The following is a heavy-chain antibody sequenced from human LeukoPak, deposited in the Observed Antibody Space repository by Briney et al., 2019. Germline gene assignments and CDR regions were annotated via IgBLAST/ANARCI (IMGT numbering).Heavy chain of an antibody. CDR2: IKQDGSEK. D-gene: IGHD6-6*01. CDR3: AKEIAARLL. CDR1: GFTFSSYW. Sequence: GGSLRLSCAASGFTFSSYWMSWVRQAPGKGLEWVANIKQDGSEKYYVDSVKGRFTISRDNSKNTLYLQMNSLRAEDTAVYYCAKEIAARLLWGQGTLVTVSS. J-gene: IGHJ4*02. V-gene: IGHV3-7*01.